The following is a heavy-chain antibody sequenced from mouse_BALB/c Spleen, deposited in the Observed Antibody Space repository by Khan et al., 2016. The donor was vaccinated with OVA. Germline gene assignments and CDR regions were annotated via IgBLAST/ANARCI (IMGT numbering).Heavy chain of an antibody. CDR2: INPYNDGT. CDR1: GYTFTSYI. V-gene: IGHV1S136*01. Sequence: EVQLQESGPELVKPGASVKMSCKASGYTFTSYIMHWVKQKPGQGLEWIGYINPYNDGTKYNEKFKGKATLTSDKSSSIAYMDLNSLTSEDPTVYYCARDYGSGYWCAYWGQGTLVTVSA. D-gene: IGHD1-1*01. J-gene: IGHJ3*01. CDR3: ARDYGSGYWCAY.